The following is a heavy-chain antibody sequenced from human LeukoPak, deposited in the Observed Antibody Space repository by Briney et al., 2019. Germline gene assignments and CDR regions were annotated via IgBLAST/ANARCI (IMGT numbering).Heavy chain of an antibody. CDR3: ARDHCSSTSCYAWGCCYYYYGMDV. CDR2: ISAYNGNT. D-gene: IGHD2-2*01. CDR1: GGTFSSYA. V-gene: IGHV1-18*01. J-gene: IGHJ6*02. Sequence: ASVKVSCKASGGTFSSYAISWVRQAPGHGLEWMGLISAYNGNTNYAQKLQGRVTMTTDTSTSTAYMELRSLRSDDTAVYYCARDHCSSTSCYAWGCCYYYYGMDVWGQGTTVTVSS.